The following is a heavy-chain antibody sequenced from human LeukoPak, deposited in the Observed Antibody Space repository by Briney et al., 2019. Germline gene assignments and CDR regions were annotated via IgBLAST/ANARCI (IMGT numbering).Heavy chain of an antibody. CDR1: GYNFTNYA. V-gene: IGHV1-3*01. D-gene: IGHD3-10*01. Sequence: ASVTVSCTASGYNFTNYAIHWVRQAPGQRLEWIGWINAGNGNTKYSQKVQGRVTITRDTSASTAYMELSSPRSEDTAVYYCAVISSVVRALTGESWGQGTQVTVSS. J-gene: IGHJ5*02. CDR3: AVISSVVRALTGES. CDR2: INAGNGNT.